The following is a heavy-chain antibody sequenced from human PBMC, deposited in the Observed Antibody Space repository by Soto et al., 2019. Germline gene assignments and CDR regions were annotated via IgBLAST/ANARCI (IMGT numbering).Heavy chain of an antibody. CDR2: IFPMFGSV. V-gene: IGHV1-69*13. D-gene: IGHD3-9*01. CDR3: AKDGTTDILTGYYLDY. J-gene: IGHJ4*02. Sequence: SVKVSCKASGDIFRNYALSWVRQAPGQGLEWVGGIFPMFGSVNYAQKFQGRVKITADEATTTVYMDLSSLKSDDTAIYYCAKDGTTDILTGYYLDYWGQGTLVTVSS. CDR1: GDIFRNYA.